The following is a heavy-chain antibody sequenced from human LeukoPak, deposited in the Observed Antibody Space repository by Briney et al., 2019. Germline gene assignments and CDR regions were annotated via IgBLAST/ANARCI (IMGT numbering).Heavy chain of an antibody. CDR2: ISGSGGST. CDR1: GFTFSSYA. J-gene: IGHJ5*02. Sequence: TGGSLRLSCAASGFTFSSYAMSWVRQAPGKGLEWVSAISGSGGSTYYADSVKGRFTISRDNSKNTLYLQMNSLRAEDTAVYYCAKDLSSQQLVFRNWFDPWGQGTLVTVSS. D-gene: IGHD6-13*01. CDR3: AKDLSSQQLVFRNWFDP. V-gene: IGHV3-23*01.